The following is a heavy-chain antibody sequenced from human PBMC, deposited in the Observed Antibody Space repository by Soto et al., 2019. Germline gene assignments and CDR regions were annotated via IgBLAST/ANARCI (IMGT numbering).Heavy chain of an antibody. Sequence: QVQLVESGGGVVQPGVSLRLSCAGSGFTFKNYGIHWVRQAPGKGLEWVALISYDGHSKYYADSVKGRITISSDNSEHTVFLEITTLRPEDTAVYYCAKDPPGEFNYPDNSYYGMEVWGQGTTVTVSS. J-gene: IGHJ6*02. CDR1: GFTFKNYG. CDR2: ISYDGHSK. D-gene: IGHD3-10*01. V-gene: IGHV3-30*18. CDR3: AKDPPGEFNYPDNSYYGMEV.